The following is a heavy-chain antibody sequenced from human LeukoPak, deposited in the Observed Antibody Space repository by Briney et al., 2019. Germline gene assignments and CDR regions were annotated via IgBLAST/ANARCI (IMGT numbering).Heavy chain of an antibody. CDR3: AKDPYGTRYFDY. Sequence: GGSLRLSCAASGFTFSRNAMSRVRQAPGKGLEWVSSLSGSGGDTYYADSVKGRFTISRDNSKNTVYLQMNSLRAEDTAVYYCAKDPYGTRYFDYWGQGTLVTVSS. D-gene: IGHD2-2*01. J-gene: IGHJ4*02. CDR1: GFTFSRNA. CDR2: LSGSGGDT. V-gene: IGHV3-23*01.